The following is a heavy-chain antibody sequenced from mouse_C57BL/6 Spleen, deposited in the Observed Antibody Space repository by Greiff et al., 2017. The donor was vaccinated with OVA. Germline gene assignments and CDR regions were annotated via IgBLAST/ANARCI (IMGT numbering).Heavy chain of an antibody. V-gene: IGHV6-3*01. Sequence: EVKVEESGGGLVQPGGSMKLSCVASGFTFSNYWMNWVRQSPEKGLEWVAQIRLKSDNYATHYAESVKGRFTISRDDSKSSVYLQMNNLRAEDTGIYYCTGLLITTVYYFDYWGQGTTLTVSS. CDR2: IRLKSDNYAT. CDR1: GFTFSNYW. J-gene: IGHJ2*01. D-gene: IGHD1-1*01. CDR3: TGLLITTVYYFDY.